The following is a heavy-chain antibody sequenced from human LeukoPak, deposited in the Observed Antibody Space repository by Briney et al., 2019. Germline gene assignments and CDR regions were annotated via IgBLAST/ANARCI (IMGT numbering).Heavy chain of an antibody. V-gene: IGHV4-59*01. J-gene: IGHJ4*02. CDR2: IYYSGST. CDR3: ARGVADNY. CDR1: GGSISINY. Sequence: KPSETLSLTCTVSGGSISINYWNWIRQSPGKGLAWIGSIYYSGSTNYNPSLKSRVTMSVDTSKNQFSLKLSSVTAADTAVYYCARGVADNYWGQGILVTVSS. D-gene: IGHD2-15*01.